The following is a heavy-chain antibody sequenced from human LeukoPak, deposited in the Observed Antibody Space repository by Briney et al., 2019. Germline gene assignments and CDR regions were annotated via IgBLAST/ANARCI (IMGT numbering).Heavy chain of an antibody. Sequence: PSETLSLTCTVSGGSISSGDYYWSWIRQHPGKGLEWIGYIYYSGSTYYNPSLKSRVTISVDTSKNQFSLKLSSVTAADTAVYYCARGEYIVVVPAAMGGSFWFDPWGQGTLVTVSS. CDR2: IYYSGST. D-gene: IGHD2-2*01. CDR3: ARGEYIVVVPAAMGGSFWFDP. V-gene: IGHV4-30-4*08. CDR1: GGSISSGDYY. J-gene: IGHJ5*02.